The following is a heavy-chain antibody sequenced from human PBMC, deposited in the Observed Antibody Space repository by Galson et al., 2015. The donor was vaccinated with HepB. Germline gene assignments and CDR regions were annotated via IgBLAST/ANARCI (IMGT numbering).Heavy chain of an antibody. V-gene: IGHV4-39*02. CDR1: GASISSNSYY. CDR3: ARRIAVAGDPFDY. CDR2: IDHSATT. Sequence: SETLSLTCTVSGASISSNSYYWGWIRQPPGKGLEWIGNIDHSATTYYAPSLKSRVTISLDKSKNHLSLKLNSVTAADTAVYYCARRIAVAGDPFDYWGQETLVTVSS. J-gene: IGHJ4*02. D-gene: IGHD6-19*01.